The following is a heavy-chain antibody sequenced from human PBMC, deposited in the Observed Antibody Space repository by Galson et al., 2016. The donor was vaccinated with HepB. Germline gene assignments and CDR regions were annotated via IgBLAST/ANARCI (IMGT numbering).Heavy chain of an antibody. CDR3: TRETRWYFDL. CDR2: IHADGTAT. J-gene: IGHJ2*01. Sequence: SLRPSCAVSGLDLRRYWMHWVRQTPGKGLVWVSRIHADGTATGYADSVKGRFTISRDDAKNTLYLQMNTLRVEDTAVYYCTRETRWYFDLWGRGTLLTVSS. CDR1: GLDLRRYW. V-gene: IGHV3-74*01.